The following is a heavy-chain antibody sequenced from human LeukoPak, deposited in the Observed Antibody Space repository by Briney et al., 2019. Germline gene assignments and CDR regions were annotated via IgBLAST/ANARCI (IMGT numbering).Heavy chain of an antibody. D-gene: IGHD2-21*01. J-gene: IGHJ2*01. CDR2: LNTDGSTT. V-gene: IGHV3-74*01. CDR3: ARDQVLWWKPVGNFDL. CDR1: GFTFSTYG. Sequence: GGSLRLSCAASGFTFSTYGMHWVRQAPGKGLVWVSRLNTDGSTTDYADSVKGRFSISRDNAKNTLYLQMNSLRVEDTAVYYCARDQVLWWKPVGNFDLWGRGTLVTVSS.